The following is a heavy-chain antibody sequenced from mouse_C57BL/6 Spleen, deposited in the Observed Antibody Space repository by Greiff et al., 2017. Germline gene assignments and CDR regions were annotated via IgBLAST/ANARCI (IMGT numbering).Heavy chain of an antibody. CDR1: GYSFTGYY. V-gene: IGHV1-42*01. Sequence: VQLKQSGPELVKPGASVKISCKASGYSFTGYYMNWVKQRPGKSLEWIGEINPSTGGTNYNQKFKAKATLTVDKSSSTAYMQLTSLTSEDSAVCSCARAGDSLAYWGQGTPLTVSS. D-gene: IGHD2-13*01. CDR3: ARAGDSLAY. CDR2: INPSTGGT. J-gene: IGHJ2*01.